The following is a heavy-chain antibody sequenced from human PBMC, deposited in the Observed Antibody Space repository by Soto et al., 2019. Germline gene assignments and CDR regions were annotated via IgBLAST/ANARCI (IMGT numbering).Heavy chain of an antibody. J-gene: IGHJ6*02. D-gene: IGHD3-22*01. Sequence: GSLRLSCAASGFTFSSYSMNWVRQAPGKGLEWVAVIWYDGSNKYYADSVKGRFTISRDNSKNTLYLQMNSLRDEDTAVYYCAREGDYYDSSGYYYVYFTSGMDVWGQGTTVTVSS. CDR3: AREGDYYDSSGYYYVYFTSGMDV. CDR2: IWYDGSNK. CDR1: GFTFSSYS. V-gene: IGHV3-33*08.